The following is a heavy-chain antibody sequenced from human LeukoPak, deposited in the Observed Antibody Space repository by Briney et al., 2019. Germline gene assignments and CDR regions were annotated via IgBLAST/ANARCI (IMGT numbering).Heavy chain of an antibody. J-gene: IGHJ4*02. CDR3: ASDYGSGSYNY. V-gene: IGHV1-69*01. CDR1: GGTFSSYA. CDR2: IIPIFGTA. Sequence: ASVKVSCKASGGTFSSYAISWVRPAPGQGLEWMGGIIPIFGTANYAQKFQGRVTITADESTSTAYMELSSLRSEDTAVYYCASDYGSGSYNYWGQGTLVTVSS. D-gene: IGHD3-10*01.